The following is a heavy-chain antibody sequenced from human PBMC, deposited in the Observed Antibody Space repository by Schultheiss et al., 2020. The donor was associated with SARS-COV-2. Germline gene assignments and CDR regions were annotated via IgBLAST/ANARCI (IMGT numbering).Heavy chain of an antibody. Sequence: GGSLRLSCAASGFTFSNYAMHWLRQAPGKGLEWVTVISYDGSNKYYADSVKGRFTISRDNSKNTLYLQMNSLRAEDTAVYYCAKDKGNVAYIFDYWGQGTQVTVSS. CDR1: GFTFSNYA. J-gene: IGHJ4*02. CDR2: ISYDGSNK. CDR3: AKDKGNVAYIFDY. V-gene: IGHV3-30*04. D-gene: IGHD5-12*01.